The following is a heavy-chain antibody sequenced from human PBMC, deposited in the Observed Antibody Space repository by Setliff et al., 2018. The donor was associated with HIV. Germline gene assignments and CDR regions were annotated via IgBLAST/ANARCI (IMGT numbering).Heavy chain of an antibody. CDR2: IYTGGTT. Sequence: SETLSLTCTVSGGSISSGSYYWTWIRQPAGKGLEWIGHIYTGGTTNYNPSLKSRVSISADVSKNHFSLNLSSVTAAGTAVYYCCRSMTTVLEDAFDIWGQGAMVTVSS. J-gene: IGHJ3*02. CDR3: CRSMTTVLEDAFDI. CDR1: GGSISSGSYY. V-gene: IGHV4-61*09. D-gene: IGHD4-17*01.